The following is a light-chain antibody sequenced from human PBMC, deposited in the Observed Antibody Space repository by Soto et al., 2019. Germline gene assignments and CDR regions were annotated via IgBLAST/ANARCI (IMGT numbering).Light chain of an antibody. Sequence: QSALTQPPSASGSPGQSVTISCTGTSSDVGGYNYVSWYQQYPGRAPKLMIYEVTKRLSGVPDRFSGSKSGNTASLTVSGLQAEDDADYYCSSYAASNNFYFVFGGGTKLTVL. CDR1: SSDVGGYNY. CDR2: EVT. V-gene: IGLV2-8*01. J-gene: IGLJ3*02. CDR3: SSYAASNNFYFV.